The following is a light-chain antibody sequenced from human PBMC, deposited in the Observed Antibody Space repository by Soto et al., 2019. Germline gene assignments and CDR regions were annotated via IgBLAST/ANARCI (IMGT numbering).Light chain of an antibody. V-gene: IGKV3-15*01. J-gene: IGKJ1*01. CDR3: QQYNDWRS. Sequence: EIVMTQSPATLSVSPGERATLSCRASQSAGSYVAWFGQKPGQAPRLLIYSASTRAIGIPARFSGSGSGTEFTLTISSLQSEDFAVYYCQQYNDWRSFGQGTRWISN. CDR2: SAS. CDR1: QSAGSY.